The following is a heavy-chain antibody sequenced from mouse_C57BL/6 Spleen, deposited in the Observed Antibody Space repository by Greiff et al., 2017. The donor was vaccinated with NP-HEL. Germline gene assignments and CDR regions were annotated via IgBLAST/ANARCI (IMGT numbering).Heavy chain of an antibody. Sequence: VQLQQPGAELVKPGASVKMSCKASGYTFTSYWITWVKQRPGQGLEWIGDIYPGSGSANYNEKFKSKATLTVDTAASTAYMQLSSLTSEDSAVYYCARSVYYASYWCFDVWGTGTTVTVSS. D-gene: IGHD2-1*01. CDR1: GYTFTSYW. J-gene: IGHJ1*03. CDR3: ARSVYYASYWCFDV. CDR2: IYPGSGSA. V-gene: IGHV1-55*01.